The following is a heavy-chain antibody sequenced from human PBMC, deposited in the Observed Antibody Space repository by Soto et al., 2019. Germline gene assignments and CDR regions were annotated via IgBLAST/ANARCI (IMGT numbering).Heavy chain of an antibody. D-gene: IGHD6-13*01. CDR1: GYTLTELS. J-gene: IGHJ4*02. Sequence: ASVKVSCKVSGYTLTELSMHWVRQAPGKGLEWMGGFDPEDGETIYAQKFQCGVTMTEHTSTYTAYMELSSLRSEETAVYYWATARSCIADFDHWGQGTLVTVSS. V-gene: IGHV1-24*01. CDR3: ATARSCIADFDH. CDR2: FDPEDGET.